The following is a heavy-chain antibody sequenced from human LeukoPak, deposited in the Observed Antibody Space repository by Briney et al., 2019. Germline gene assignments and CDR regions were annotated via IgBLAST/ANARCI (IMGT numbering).Heavy chain of an antibody. V-gene: IGHV4-39*07. CDR3: ARMYYGGNHLFDY. Sequence: KASETLSLTCTVSGGSISSGDYYWSWIRQPPGKGLEWIGSIYYSGSTYYNPSLKSRVTISVDTSKNQFSLKLSSVAAADTAVYYCARMYYGGNHLFDYWGQGTLVTVSS. D-gene: IGHD4-23*01. J-gene: IGHJ4*02. CDR2: IYYSGST. CDR1: GGSISSGDYY.